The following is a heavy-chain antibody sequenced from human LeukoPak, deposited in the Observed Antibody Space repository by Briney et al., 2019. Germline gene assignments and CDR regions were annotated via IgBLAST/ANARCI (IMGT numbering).Heavy chain of an antibody. Sequence: PGGSLRLSCAASGFTFSRYGMSWVRQAPGKGLEWVSAISGSGGSTYYADSVKGRFTISRDNAKNSLYLQMNSLRAEDTAVYYCARGRYDSSGSYSLFDYWGQGTLVTVSS. CDR1: GFTFSRYG. D-gene: IGHD3-22*01. CDR3: ARGRYDSSGSYSLFDY. J-gene: IGHJ4*02. CDR2: ISGSGGST. V-gene: IGHV3-23*01.